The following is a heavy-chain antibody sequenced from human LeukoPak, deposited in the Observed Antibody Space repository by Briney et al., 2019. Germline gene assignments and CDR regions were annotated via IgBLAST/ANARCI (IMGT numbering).Heavy chain of an antibody. D-gene: IGHD3-9*01. CDR1: GFTFSSYA. CDR2: ISGSCGST. J-gene: IGHJ3*02. Sequence: GGSLRLSCAASGFTFSSYAMSWVRQAPGKGLEWVSAISGSCGSTYYADSVKGRFTISRDNSKNTLYLQMNSLRAEDTAVYYCAKDLRNFRYFDLTDAFDIWGQGTMVTVSS. V-gene: IGHV3-23*01. CDR3: AKDLRNFRYFDLTDAFDI.